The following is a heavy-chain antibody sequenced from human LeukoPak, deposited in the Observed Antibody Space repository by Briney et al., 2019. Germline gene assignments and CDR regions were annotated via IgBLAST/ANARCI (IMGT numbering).Heavy chain of an antibody. CDR1: GFTFSSYA. Sequence: GGSLRLSCAASGFTFSSYAMNWVRQAPGKGLEWVSGISGSGRSTYYADSVKGRFTISRDNSKNTLYLQMNSLRPEDTAVYYCAKNGADCSGGSCYSAWLDPWGQGTLVTVSS. D-gene: IGHD2-15*01. J-gene: IGHJ5*02. CDR3: AKNGADCSGGSCYSAWLDP. V-gene: IGHV3-23*01. CDR2: ISGSGRST.